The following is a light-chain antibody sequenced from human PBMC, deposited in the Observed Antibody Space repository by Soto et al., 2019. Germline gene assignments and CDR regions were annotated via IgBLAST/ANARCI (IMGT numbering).Light chain of an antibody. CDR2: WAS. Sequence: DIVLTQSPDSLAVSLGERATINCKSSQRILNSSNNRNYLAWYQHKPGQSPNLLIYWASTRESGVPDRFSGSGSGTDFTLTISSLQAEDVAIYYCQQYYDTPRTFGQGTKVEI. CDR1: QRILNSSNNRNY. J-gene: IGKJ1*01. CDR3: QQYYDTPRT. V-gene: IGKV4-1*01.